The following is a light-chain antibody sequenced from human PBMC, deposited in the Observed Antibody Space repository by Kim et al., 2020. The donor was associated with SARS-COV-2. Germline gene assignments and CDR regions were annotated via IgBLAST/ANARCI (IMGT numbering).Light chain of an antibody. CDR3: CSFASPHTLRI. J-gene: IGLJ2*01. V-gene: IGLV2-11*01. Sequence: QSALTQPRSVSGSPGQSVTISCTGTSSDFYGYYYVSWYQQHPGKAPKLMIYDVNKRPSGVPDRFSGSRSGNTASLTISDLQAEDEADYSCCSFASPHTLRIFGGGTKVTVL. CDR1: SSDFYGYYY. CDR2: DVN.